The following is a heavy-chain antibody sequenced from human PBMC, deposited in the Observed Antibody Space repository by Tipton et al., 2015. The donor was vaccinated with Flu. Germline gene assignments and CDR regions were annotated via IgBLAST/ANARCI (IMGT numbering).Heavy chain of an antibody. D-gene: IGHD4-11*01. V-gene: IGHV4-39*07. CDR3: ARRDYSNYVSEPRNWFDP. J-gene: IGHJ5*02. CDR1: GDSIRSSNYY. CDR2: TFHSGNT. Sequence: GLVKPSETLSLTCGVSGDSIRSSNYYWGWIRQPPGKGLEWIGNTFHSGNTYLNPSLKSRVTMSIDTSKNQFSLNLSSVTASDTAVYYCARRDYSNYVSEPRNWFDPWGQGALVTVSS.